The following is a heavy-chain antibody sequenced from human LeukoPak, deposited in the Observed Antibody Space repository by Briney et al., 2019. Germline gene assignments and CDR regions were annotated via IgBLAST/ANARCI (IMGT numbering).Heavy chain of an antibody. J-gene: IGHJ4*02. V-gene: IGHV3-23*01. CDR1: GFTFSSYA. Sequence: GGSLRLSCAASGFTFSSYAMSWVRQAPGKGLEWVSAVSGSGGSTYYADSVKGRFTISRDNSKNTVYLQMNSLRAEDTAVYYCARVQLRSRVGYFDYWGQGTLVTVSS. CDR2: VSGSGGST. CDR3: ARVQLRSRVGYFDY. D-gene: IGHD5-24*01.